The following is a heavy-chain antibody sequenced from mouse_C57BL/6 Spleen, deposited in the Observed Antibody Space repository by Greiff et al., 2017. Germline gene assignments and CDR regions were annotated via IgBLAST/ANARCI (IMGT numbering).Heavy chain of an antibody. D-gene: IGHD1-1*02. J-gene: IGHJ2*01. CDR1: GFTFNTYA. CDR3: VRDQDYSYFDY. Sequence: EVKVVESGGGLVQPKGSLKLSCAASGFTFNTYAMHWVRQAPGKGLEWVARIRRKSSNYATYYADSVKDRFTISRDDSQSMLYLQMNTLKTEDTDMYDCVRDQDYSYFDYWGQGTTLTVSS. CDR2: IRRKSSNYAT. V-gene: IGHV10-3*01.